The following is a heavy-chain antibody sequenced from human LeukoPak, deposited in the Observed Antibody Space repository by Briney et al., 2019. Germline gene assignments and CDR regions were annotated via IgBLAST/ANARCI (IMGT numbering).Heavy chain of an antibody. CDR1: GFTFSNAW. Sequence: PGGSLRLSCAASGFTFSNAWMSWVRQAPGKGLEWVGRIKSKTDGGTTDYAAPVKGRFTISRDDSKNTLYLQMNSLKTEDTAVYYCARGRGFSGSLDYWGQGTLVTVSS. J-gene: IGHJ4*02. D-gene: IGHD1-26*01. CDR2: IKSKTDGGTT. V-gene: IGHV3-15*01. CDR3: ARGRGFSGSLDY.